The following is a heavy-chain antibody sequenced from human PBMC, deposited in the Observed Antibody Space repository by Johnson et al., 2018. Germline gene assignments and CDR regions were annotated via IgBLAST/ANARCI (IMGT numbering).Heavy chain of an antibody. CDR2: INHSGST. CDR1: GGSFSGYY. Sequence: QVQLQQWGAGLLKPSETLSLTCAVYGGSFSGYYWSWIRQPPGKGLEWIGEINHSGSTNYTPPLKSRVTISVDTSKNQFPLKLSSVTAADTAVYYCANLGYYYGMDVWGQGTTVTVSS. V-gene: IGHV4-34*01. J-gene: IGHJ6*02. CDR3: ANLGYYYGMDV.